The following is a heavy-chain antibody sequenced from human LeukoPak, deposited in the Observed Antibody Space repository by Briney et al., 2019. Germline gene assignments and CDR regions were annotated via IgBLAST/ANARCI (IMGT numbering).Heavy chain of an antibody. J-gene: IGHJ4*01. CDR3: ARDGTAAGLYFDL. Sequence: GGSLRLSWAVSGLSFTDYWMNWVRQAPGKGLEWVASIRQDGSEKTYVDSVKGRFTISRDNTKNSLSLQVNSLRVEDTAVYYCARDGTAAGLYFDLWGQGTLVTVSS. CDR1: GLSFTDYW. CDR2: IRQDGSEK. V-gene: IGHV3-7*01. D-gene: IGHD6-13*01.